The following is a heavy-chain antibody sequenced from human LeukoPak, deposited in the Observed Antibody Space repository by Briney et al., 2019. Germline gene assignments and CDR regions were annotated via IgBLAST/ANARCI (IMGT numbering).Heavy chain of an antibody. V-gene: IGHV4-59*01. CDR1: GGSINNYY. Sequence: SETLSLTCIVSGGSINNYYWSWLRQSPGKGLEWIGFISYSGSTKHNPSLKSRVTMSLDTSKNQFSLKLSSVSAADTAVYYCARGRYYYDSSGYPNDAFDIWGQGTMVTVSS. CDR2: ISYSGST. J-gene: IGHJ3*02. D-gene: IGHD3-22*01. CDR3: ARGRYYYDSSGYPNDAFDI.